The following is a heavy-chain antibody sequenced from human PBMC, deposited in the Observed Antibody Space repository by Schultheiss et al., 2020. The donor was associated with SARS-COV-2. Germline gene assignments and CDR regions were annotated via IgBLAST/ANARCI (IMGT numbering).Heavy chain of an antibody. CDR2: INPNSGGT. Sequence: ASVKVSCKASGYTFTGYYMHWVRQAPGQGLEWMGWINPNSGGTNYAQKFQGRVTMTRDTSISTAYMELSRLRSDDTAVYYCARDLGAVRAVVTAYYWGQGTLVTVSS. CDR1: GYTFTGYY. CDR3: ARDLGAVRAVVTAYY. V-gene: IGHV1-2*02. J-gene: IGHJ4*02. D-gene: IGHD2-21*02.